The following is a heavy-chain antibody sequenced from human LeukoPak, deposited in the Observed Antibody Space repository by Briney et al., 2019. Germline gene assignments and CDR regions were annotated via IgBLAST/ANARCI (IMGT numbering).Heavy chain of an antibody. CDR1: GFTVFTND. CDR2: LYSDGNT. J-gene: IGHJ4*02. D-gene: IGHD3-16*01. V-gene: IGHV3-53*01. CDR3: ARGVGPLAANTLAY. Sequence: GGSLRLSCAAYGFTVFTNDMTWVRQAPGKGLEWVSVLYSDGNTKYADSVQGRLTISRDNSKNTLYLEKNSLSPDDTAVYYCARGVGPLAANTLAYWGQGTLVTVSS.